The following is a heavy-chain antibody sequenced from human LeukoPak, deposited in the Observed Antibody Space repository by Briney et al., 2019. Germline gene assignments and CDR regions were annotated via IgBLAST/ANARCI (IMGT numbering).Heavy chain of an antibody. Sequence: PSETLSLTCAVYGGSFSGYYWSWIRQPPGKGLEWIGEINHSGSTNYNPSLKSRVTTSVDTSKNQFSLKLSSVTAADTAVYYCASRMGSGFDYWGQGTLVTVSS. J-gene: IGHJ4*02. D-gene: IGHD6-19*01. CDR3: ASRMGSGFDY. CDR1: GGSFSGYY. V-gene: IGHV4-34*01. CDR2: INHSGST.